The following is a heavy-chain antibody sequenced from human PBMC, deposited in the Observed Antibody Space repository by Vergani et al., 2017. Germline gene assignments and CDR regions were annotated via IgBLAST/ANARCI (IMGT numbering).Heavy chain of an antibody. J-gene: IGHJ4*02. Sequence: QVQLVESGGGVVQPGRSLRLSCAAPGFTFSRYGMPGVCQAPGKGLEWVAVISYVGSNKYYADSVKGLFTISRDNSKNTLYLQMNSLRAEDTAVYYCAKDGIAAAGNHMYYFDYWGQGTLVTVSS. CDR3: AKDGIAAAGNHMYYFDY. CDR2: ISYVGSNK. CDR1: GFTFSRYG. D-gene: IGHD6-13*01. V-gene: IGHV3-30*18.